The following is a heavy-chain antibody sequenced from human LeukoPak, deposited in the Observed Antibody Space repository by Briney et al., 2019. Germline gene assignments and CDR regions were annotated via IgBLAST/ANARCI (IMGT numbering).Heavy chain of an antibody. CDR3: ARGTRWAATID. CDR2: INPNSGGT. D-gene: IGHD5-12*01. CDR1: GYTFTGYY. Sequence: GASMKVSCKASGYTFTGYYMHWVRQAPGQGLEWMGRINPNSGGTNYAQKFQGRVTMTRDTSISTAHMELSRLRSDDTAVYCCARGTRWAATIDWGQGTLVTVSS. V-gene: IGHV1-2*06. J-gene: IGHJ4*02.